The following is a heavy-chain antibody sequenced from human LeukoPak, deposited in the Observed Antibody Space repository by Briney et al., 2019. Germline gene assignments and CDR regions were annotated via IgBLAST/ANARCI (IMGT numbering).Heavy chain of an antibody. CDR3: VTLLSNAAFDY. J-gene: IGHJ4*02. Sequence: GASVKVSCKASGYTFTGYYMHWVRQAPGQGREWMGWINPNSGGTNYAQKFQGRVTMTRDTSIRTAYMELSRLRSDDTAVYYCVTLLSNAAFDYWGQGTLVTVSS. CDR2: INPNSGGT. V-gene: IGHV1-2*02. CDR1: GYTFTGYY. D-gene: IGHD6-25*01.